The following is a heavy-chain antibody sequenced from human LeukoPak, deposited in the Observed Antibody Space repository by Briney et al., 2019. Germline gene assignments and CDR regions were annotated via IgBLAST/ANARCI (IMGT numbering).Heavy chain of an antibody. J-gene: IGHJ4*02. V-gene: IGHV3-23*01. CDR3: AKDRPPKKYYYDSSGSPYFDY. CDR2: ISGSGGST. CDR1: GFTVSSNY. D-gene: IGHD3-22*01. Sequence: GGSLRLSCAASGFTVSSNYMSWVRQAPGKGLEWVSAISGSGGSTYYADSVKGRFTISRDNSKNTLYLQMNSLRAEDTAVYYCAKDRPPKKYYYDSSGSPYFDYWGQGTLVTVSS.